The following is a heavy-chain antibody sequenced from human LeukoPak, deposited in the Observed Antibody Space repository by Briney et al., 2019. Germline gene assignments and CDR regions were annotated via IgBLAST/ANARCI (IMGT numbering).Heavy chain of an antibody. Sequence: PGGSLRLSCAASGFTFSSYEMNWVRQPPGKGREWVSYIRGGGSTIYYADSVKGRFTISRDNAKNSLYLQMNSLRAEDTAVYYCARDPGTAMVTVSGPNWFDPWGQGTLVTVSS. CDR3: ARDPGTAMVTVSGPNWFDP. CDR1: GFTFSSYE. J-gene: IGHJ5*02. V-gene: IGHV3-48*03. CDR2: IRGGGSTI. D-gene: IGHD5-18*01.